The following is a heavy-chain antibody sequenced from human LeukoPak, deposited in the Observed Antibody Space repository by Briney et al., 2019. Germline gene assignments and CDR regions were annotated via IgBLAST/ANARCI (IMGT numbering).Heavy chain of an antibody. J-gene: IGHJ6*02. V-gene: IGHV1-2*02. D-gene: IGHD2-2*01. CDR3: ARSPLYCSSTSCYLFRADYYYGMDV. CDR2: INPNSGGT. Sequence: ASVKVSCKASGYTFTGYYVHWVRQAPGQGLEWMGWINPNSGGTNYAQKFQGRVTMTRDTSISTAYMELSRLRSDDTAVYYCARSPLYCSSTSCYLFRADYYYGMDVWGQGTTVTVSS. CDR1: GYTFTGYY.